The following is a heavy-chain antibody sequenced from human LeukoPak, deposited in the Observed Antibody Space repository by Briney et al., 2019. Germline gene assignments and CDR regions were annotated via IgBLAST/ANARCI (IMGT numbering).Heavy chain of an antibody. CDR2: IFSSGST. CDR1: GGSISSYY. V-gene: IGHV4-4*07. J-gene: IGHJ4*02. CDR3: ARDRGTTFDY. D-gene: IGHD1-14*01. Sequence: SETLSLTCTVSGGSISSYYWSWIRQPAGKGLEWIGRIFSSGSTNYNPSLKTRVTVSVDTSKNQFSLRLSSVTAADTAVYYCARDRGTTFDYWGQGTLVTVSS.